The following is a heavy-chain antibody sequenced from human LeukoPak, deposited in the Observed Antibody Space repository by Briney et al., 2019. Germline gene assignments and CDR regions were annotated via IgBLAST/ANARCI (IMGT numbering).Heavy chain of an antibody. CDR2: IHPDSSDK. V-gene: IGHV3-7*03. D-gene: IGHD1-14*01. J-gene: IGHJ4*02. CDR1: GFTFRHSW. Sequence: GGSLRLSCEASGFTFRHSWLSWIRQTPGKGLEWVANIHPDSSDKFYVDSMEGRFTISRDNTKNSLYLQIDNARLDDTGLYYCTRLPRETAGDYWGQGVPVIVSS. CDR3: TRLPRETAGDY.